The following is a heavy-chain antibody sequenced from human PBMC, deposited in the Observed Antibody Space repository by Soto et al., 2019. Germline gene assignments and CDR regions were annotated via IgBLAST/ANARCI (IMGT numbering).Heavy chain of an antibody. V-gene: IGHV4-34*01. CDR3: ARVLIAGVTTD. CDR2: SNHVGST. D-gene: IGHD5-18*01. J-gene: IGHJ4*02. Sequence: QVQLQQWGAGLLKPSETLSLTCAVYGGSFSGYYWSWIRQPPGKGLEWIGESNHVGSTNYNPSHRSRVSRSVDPSKNQFSLRLTSVTAADTAVYYCARVLIAGVTTDWGQGTLVIVSS. CDR1: GGSFSGYY.